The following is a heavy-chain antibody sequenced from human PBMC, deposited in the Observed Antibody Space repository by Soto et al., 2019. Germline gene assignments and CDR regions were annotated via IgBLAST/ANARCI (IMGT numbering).Heavy chain of an antibody. V-gene: IGHV4-30-4*01. Sequence: SETLSLTCTVSGGSISSGDYYWSWIRQPPGKGLEWIGYIYYSGSTYYNPSLKSRVTISVDTSKNQFSLKLSSVTAADTTVYYCASGIVVVVAATSTWFVHLGQVTLYPASP. J-gene: IGHJ5*02. CDR1: GGSISSGDYY. CDR2: IYYSGST. D-gene: IGHD2-15*01. CDR3: ASGIVVVVAATSTWFVH.